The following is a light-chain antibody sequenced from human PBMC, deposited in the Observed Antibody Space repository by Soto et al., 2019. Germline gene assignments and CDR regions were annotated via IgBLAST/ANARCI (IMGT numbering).Light chain of an antibody. CDR1: SSDVGSYNL. CDR2: EVT. CDR3: CLYAGSGTWV. J-gene: IGLJ2*01. Sequence: QSALTQPASVSGSPGQSITISCTGTSSDVGSYNLVSWYQQLPGKAPKLMIYEVTNRPSGVSNRFSGSKSGNTASLTISGLQAGDEADYYCCLYAGSGTWVFGGGTKVTVL. V-gene: IGLV2-23*02.